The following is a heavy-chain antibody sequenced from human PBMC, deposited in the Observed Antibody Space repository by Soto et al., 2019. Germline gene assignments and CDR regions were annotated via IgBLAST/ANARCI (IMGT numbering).Heavy chain of an antibody. CDR2: IYYSGST. D-gene: IGHD3-10*01. V-gene: IGHV4-39*01. Sequence: QLQLQESGPGLVKPSETLSLTCTVSGGSISSSSYYWGWIRQPPGQGLEWIGSIYYSGSTYYNPSLKSRVTMSVDTSKNQSSLKLSSVTAADTAVYYCARLPRFNRGGSRQVYWGQGTLVTVSS. CDR3: ARLPRFNRGGSRQVY. CDR1: GGSISSSSYY. J-gene: IGHJ4*02.